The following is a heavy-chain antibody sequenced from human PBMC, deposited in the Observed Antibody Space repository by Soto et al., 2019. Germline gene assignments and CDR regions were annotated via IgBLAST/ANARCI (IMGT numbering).Heavy chain of an antibody. J-gene: IGHJ5*02. CDR3: ARGARWGSSWWGWFDP. Sequence: SETLSLTCAVYGGYFSGYYWSWIRQPPGKGLEWIGEINHSGSTNYNPSLKSRVTVSVDTSKNQFSPKLSSVTAADTAVYYCARGARWGSSWWGWFDPWGQGTLVTVSS. D-gene: IGHD6-13*01. V-gene: IGHV4-34*01. CDR1: GGYFSGYY. CDR2: INHSGST.